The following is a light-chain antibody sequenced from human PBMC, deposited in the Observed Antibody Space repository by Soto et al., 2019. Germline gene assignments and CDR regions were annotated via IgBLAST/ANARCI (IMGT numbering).Light chain of an antibody. V-gene: IGKV1-39*01. CDR1: QPISTY. J-gene: IGKJ1*01. CDR3: QQSFRTPLT. CDR2: AAS. Sequence: DIQMTQSPSSLSASVGDRVTITCRASQPISTYLYWFRQKSGKAPKLLIHAASSLASGVPSRFSGSGSVTEFTLTISSLQPEDFATYYCQQSFRTPLTVGQGTKVDSK.